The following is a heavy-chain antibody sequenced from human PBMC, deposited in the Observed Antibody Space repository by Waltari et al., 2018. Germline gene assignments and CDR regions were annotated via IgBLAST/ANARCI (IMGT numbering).Heavy chain of an antibody. D-gene: IGHD6-13*01. CDR2: IYYRGST. CDR3: ARHSAYAGTGYYYGMDV. V-gene: IGHV4-39*01. J-gene: IGHJ6*02. CDR1: GGSISSNNYY. Sequence: QLQLQESGPGLVKPSETLSLTCAVSGGSISSNNYYWDWIRQPPGKGLEWIGSIYYRGSTYYNPSLKSRVTISVDTSKNHFSLKLGSVTAADTSLYYCARHSAYAGTGYYYGMDVWGQGTTVTVSS.